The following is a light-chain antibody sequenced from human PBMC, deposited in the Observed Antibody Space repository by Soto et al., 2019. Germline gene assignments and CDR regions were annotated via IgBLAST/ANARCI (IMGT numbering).Light chain of an antibody. CDR2: DVS. Sequence: QPASVSGSPGQSITISCTGTSSDVGAYSYVSWYQQHPGKAPKLIIYDVSNRPSGVSNRFSGSKSGNTASLTISGLQAEDEADYYCSSYTSSITLVFGGGTKLTVL. V-gene: IGLV2-14*01. CDR1: SSDVGAYSY. J-gene: IGLJ2*01. CDR3: SSYTSSITLV.